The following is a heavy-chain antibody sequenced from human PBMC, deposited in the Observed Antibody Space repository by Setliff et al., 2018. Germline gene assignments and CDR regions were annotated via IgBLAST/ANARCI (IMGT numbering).Heavy chain of an antibody. Sequence: SGGSLRLSCAASGFTFSSYGMHWVRQAPGKGLEWVAFIRYDGSNKYYADSVKGRFTISRDDSKNTLFLQMNSLRAEDTAVYYCARVAQVAGTRSGWSYFFYYMDVWGKGTTVTVSS. D-gene: IGHD6-19*01. CDR3: ARVAQVAGTRSGWSYFFYYMDV. CDR2: IRYDGSNK. V-gene: IGHV3-30*02. J-gene: IGHJ6*03. CDR1: GFTFSSYG.